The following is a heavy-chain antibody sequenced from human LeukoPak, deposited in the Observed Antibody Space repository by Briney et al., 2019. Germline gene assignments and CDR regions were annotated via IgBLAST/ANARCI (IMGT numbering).Heavy chain of an antibody. CDR2: IYYSGST. J-gene: IGHJ4*02. CDR3: ARDEDDSSGYSHYFDY. V-gene: IGHV4-30-4*08. CDR1: GGSISSGDYY. D-gene: IGHD3-22*01. Sequence: SQTLSLTCTVSGGSISSGDYYWSWIRQPPGKGLEWIGYIYYSGSTYYNPSLKSRVTISVDTSKNRFSLKLSSVTAADTAVYYCARDEDDSSGYSHYFDYWGQGTLVTVSS.